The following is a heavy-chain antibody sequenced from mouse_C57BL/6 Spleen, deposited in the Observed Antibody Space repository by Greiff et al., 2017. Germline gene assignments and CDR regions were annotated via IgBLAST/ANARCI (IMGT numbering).Heavy chain of an antibody. CDR2: INPNNGGT. J-gene: IGHJ3*01. V-gene: IGHV1-26*01. Sequence: EVQLLQSGPELVKPGASVKISCKASGYTFTDYYMNWVKQSHGKSLEWIGDINPNNGGTSYNQKFKGKATLTVDKSSSTAYMELRSLTSEDSAVYYCARWVVEGGFAYWGQGTLVTVSA. CDR1: GYTFTDYY. CDR3: ARWVVEGGFAY. D-gene: IGHD1-1*01.